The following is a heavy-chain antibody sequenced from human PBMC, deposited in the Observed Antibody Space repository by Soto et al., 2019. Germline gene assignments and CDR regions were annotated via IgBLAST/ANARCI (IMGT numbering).Heavy chain of an antibody. Sequence: QVQLVQSGAEMSKPGASVKISCKASGKSFSNYAIHWVRQAAGQGLERMGWINVGRGNLKYSERFQREVTLTRDASARSAFMELMGLKSEDTAVYYCAGDEDDYSSSWGRFDFWGQGTPVTVSS. V-gene: IGHV1-3*01. CDR2: INVGRGNL. CDR1: GKSFSNYA. CDR3: AGDEDDYSSSWGRFDF. D-gene: IGHD6-13*01. J-gene: IGHJ4*02.